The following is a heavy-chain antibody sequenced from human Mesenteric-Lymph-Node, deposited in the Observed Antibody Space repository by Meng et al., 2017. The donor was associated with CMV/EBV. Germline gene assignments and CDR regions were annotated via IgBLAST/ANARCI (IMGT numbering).Heavy chain of an antibody. Sequence: GESLKISCAASGFTFSRYAMSWVRQAPGKGLEWVSIIYGGANTEYYADSVRGRFTASSDNFENTVHLQMNSLRAGDTAMYYCAKEEYSSFPGLDHWGQGTLVIVSS. D-gene: IGHD2/OR15-2a*01. CDR2: IYGGANTE. J-gene: IGHJ4*02. CDR3: AKEEYSSFPGLDH. CDR1: GFTFSRYA. V-gene: IGHV3-23*03.